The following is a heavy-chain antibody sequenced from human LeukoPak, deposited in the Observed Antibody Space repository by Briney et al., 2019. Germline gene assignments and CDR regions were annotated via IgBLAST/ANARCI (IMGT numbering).Heavy chain of an antibody. CDR1: GGSISSSSYY. D-gene: IGHD2-15*01. V-gene: IGHV4-39*02. Sequence: PSETLSLTCTVSGGSISSSSYYWGWIRQPPGKGLEWIGSIYYSGSTYYNPSLKSRVTISVDTSKNQFSLKLSSVTAADTAVYYCARDRCSGGSCYSGWFDPWGQGTLVTVSS. CDR2: IYYSGST. J-gene: IGHJ5*02. CDR3: ARDRCSGGSCYSGWFDP.